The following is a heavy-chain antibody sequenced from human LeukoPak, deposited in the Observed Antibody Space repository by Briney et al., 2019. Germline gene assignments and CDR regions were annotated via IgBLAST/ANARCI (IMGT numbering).Heavy chain of an antibody. CDR2: INHSGST. Sequence: SQTLSLTCAVSGGSISSGGYSWSWIRQPPGKGLEWIGEINHSGSTNYNPSLKSRVTISVDTSKNQFSLKLSSVTAADTAVYYCARGYGYYGSGERWDRNDYWGQGTLVTVSS. CDR1: GGSISSGGYS. J-gene: IGHJ4*02. V-gene: IGHV4-30-2*01. D-gene: IGHD3-10*01. CDR3: ARGYGYYGSGERWDRNDY.